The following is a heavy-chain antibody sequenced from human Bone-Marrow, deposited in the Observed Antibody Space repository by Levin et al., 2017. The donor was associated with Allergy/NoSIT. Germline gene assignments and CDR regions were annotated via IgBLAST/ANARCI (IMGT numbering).Heavy chain of an antibody. CDR3: VRHVGATSYDILTGFDF. CDR1: GASLRRSNYY. J-gene: IGHJ4*02. CDR2: MIYSGST. V-gene: IGHV4-39*01. Sequence: SETLSLTCTVSGASLRRSNYYWGWVRQPPGKGLEWIGSMIYSGSTYYNPSLKSRVIISVDTSKNQFSLRLSSVTAADTSVYYCVRHVGATSYDILTGFDFWGQGNLVTVSS. D-gene: IGHD3-9*01.